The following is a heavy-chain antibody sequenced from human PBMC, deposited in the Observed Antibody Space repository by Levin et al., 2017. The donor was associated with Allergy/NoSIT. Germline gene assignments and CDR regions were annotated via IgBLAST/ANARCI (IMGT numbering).Heavy chain of an antibody. J-gene: IGHJ6*02. Sequence: PSETLSLTCTVSGGSISSGDYYWSWIRQPPGKGLEWIGYIYYSGSTYYNPSLKSRVTISVDTSKNQFSLKLSSVTAADTAVYYCARDAAVLLWFGEQASGMDGWGQGTTVTVSS. CDR2: IYYSGST. D-gene: IGHD3-10*01. CDR3: ARDAAVLLWFGEQASGMDG. V-gene: IGHV4-30-4*01. CDR1: GGSISSGDYY.